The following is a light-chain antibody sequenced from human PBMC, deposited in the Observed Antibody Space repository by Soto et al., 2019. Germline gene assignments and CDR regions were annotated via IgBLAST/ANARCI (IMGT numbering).Light chain of an antibody. Sequence: QSALTQPASVSGSPGQSITISCTGSSSDVGDNDYVSWYQQHPGRAPRLMIHEVRNRPSGVSNRFSGSKSGNTASLTISGLQAEDEADYYCVSYTARSSYVFGTGTKVTVL. V-gene: IGLV2-14*01. CDR1: SSDVGDNDY. CDR3: VSYTARSSYV. J-gene: IGLJ1*01. CDR2: EVR.